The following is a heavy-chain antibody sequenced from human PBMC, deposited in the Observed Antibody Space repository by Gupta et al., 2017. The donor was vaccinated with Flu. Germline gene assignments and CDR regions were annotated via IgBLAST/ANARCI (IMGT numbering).Heavy chain of an antibody. J-gene: IGHJ6*02. CDR1: GFTFSNYG. V-gene: IGHV3-30*18. CDR2: ISYDGSNK. D-gene: IGHD3-10*01. CDR3: AKEDEFYGSRNYARGSGMDV. Sequence: QVQLVESGGGVVQPGRSLRLSCAASGFTFSNYGIHWVRQAPGKGLEWVAIISYDGSNKYYADSVRGRFTISRDKSKNTLYLQMNSLRAEDTAVYYCAKEDEFYGSRNYARGSGMDVWGQGTTVTVSS.